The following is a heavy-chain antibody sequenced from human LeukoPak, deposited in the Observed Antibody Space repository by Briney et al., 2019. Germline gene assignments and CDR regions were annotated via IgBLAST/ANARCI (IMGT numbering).Heavy chain of an antibody. V-gene: IGHV3-48*01. CDR1: GFTFSSYS. D-gene: IGHD2-2*01. CDR3: AKDSPATQPG. J-gene: IGHJ4*02. CDR2: ISSSSSTI. Sequence: PGGSLRLSCAASGFTFSSYSMNWVRQAPGKGLEWVSYISSSSSTIYYADSVKGRFTISRDNSKNTLYLQMNSLRAEDTAVYYCAKDSPATQPGWGQGTLVTVSS.